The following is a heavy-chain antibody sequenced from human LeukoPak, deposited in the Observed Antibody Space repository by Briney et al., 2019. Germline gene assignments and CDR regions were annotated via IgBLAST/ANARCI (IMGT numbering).Heavy chain of an antibody. CDR3: AREGRASRIAAARGQWFDP. V-gene: IGHV1-2*02. J-gene: IGHJ5*02. Sequence: ASVKVSCKASGYTSTGYYMHWVRQAPGQGLEWMGWINPNSGGTNYAQKFQGRVTMTRDTSISTAYMELSRLRSDDTAVYYCAREGRASRIAAARGQWFDPWGQGTLVTVSS. CDR1: GYTSTGYY. D-gene: IGHD6-13*01. CDR2: INPNSGGT.